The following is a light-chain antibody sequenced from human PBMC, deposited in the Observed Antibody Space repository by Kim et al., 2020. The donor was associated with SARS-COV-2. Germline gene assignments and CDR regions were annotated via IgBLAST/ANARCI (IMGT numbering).Light chain of an antibody. CDR3: QQYFHYPLT. CDR1: QTINKW. Sequence: DIQMTQSPSTLSASVGDRVTITCRVSQTINKWLAWYQQKPGKAPNFLMFEASVLESGVPSRFSGSGSGTEFTLTISSLQPDDFATYYCQQYFHYPLTFGGGTKVDIK. CDR2: EAS. V-gene: IGKV1-5*03. J-gene: IGKJ4*01.